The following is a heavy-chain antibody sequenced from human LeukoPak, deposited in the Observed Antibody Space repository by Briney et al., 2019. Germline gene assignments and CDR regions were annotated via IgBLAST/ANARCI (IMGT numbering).Heavy chain of an antibody. J-gene: IGHJ4*02. D-gene: IGHD3-22*01. CDR3: ARMPLYPSSYYYDSSGYYPLLDY. V-gene: IGHV1-2*02. Sequence: ASVKVSCKASGYTFTGYYMHWVRQAPGQGLERMGWINPNSGGTNYAQKFQGRVTMTRDTSISTAYMELSRLRSDDTAVYYCARMPLYPSSYYYDSSGYYPLLDYWGQGTLVTVSS. CDR2: INPNSGGT. CDR1: GYTFTGYY.